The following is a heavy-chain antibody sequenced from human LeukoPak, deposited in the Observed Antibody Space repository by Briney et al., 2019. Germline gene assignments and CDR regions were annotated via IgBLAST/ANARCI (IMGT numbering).Heavy chain of an antibody. Sequence: GGSLRLSCAASGFTFSSYGMHWVRQAPGKGLEWVAFIRYDGSNKYYADSVKGRFTISRDNSKNTLYLQMNSLRAEATAVYYCAKDTYYYDSSGFDYWGQGTLVTVSS. D-gene: IGHD3-22*01. V-gene: IGHV3-30*02. CDR2: IRYDGSNK. J-gene: IGHJ4*02. CDR1: GFTFSSYG. CDR3: AKDTYYYDSSGFDY.